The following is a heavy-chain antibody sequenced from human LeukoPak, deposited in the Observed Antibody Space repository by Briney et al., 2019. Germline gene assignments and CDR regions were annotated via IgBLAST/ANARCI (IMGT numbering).Heavy chain of an antibody. CDR1: GYSFSNYW. V-gene: IGHV5-51*01. Sequence: GESLKIPCEGSGYSFSNYWLAWVRQMPGKGLEWMGIIYPRDSHTKYNPSLQGQVTISADKSVNTAYLQWSSLKSSDTARYYCARAPVDFGDYPVGGMDVWGQGTTVTVSS. CDR2: IYPRDSHT. J-gene: IGHJ6*02. CDR3: ARAPVDFGDYPVGGMDV. D-gene: IGHD4-17*01.